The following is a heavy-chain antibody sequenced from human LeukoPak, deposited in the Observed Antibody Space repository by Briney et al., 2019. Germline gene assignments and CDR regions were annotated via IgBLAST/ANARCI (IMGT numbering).Heavy chain of an antibody. D-gene: IGHD2-2*01. V-gene: IGHV1-8*01. CDR1: GYTFTSYD. Sequence: ASVKVSCKASGYTFTSYDINWVRQATGQGLEWMGWMNPNSGNTGYAQKFQGRVTMTRNTSISTAYMELSSLRSEDTAVYYCARVRQYPLYYYYGMDVRGQGTTVTVSS. CDR2: MNPNSGNT. J-gene: IGHJ6*02. CDR3: ARVRQYPLYYYYGMDV.